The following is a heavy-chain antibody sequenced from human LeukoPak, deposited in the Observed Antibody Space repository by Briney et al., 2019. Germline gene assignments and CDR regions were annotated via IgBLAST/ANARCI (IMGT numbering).Heavy chain of an antibody. CDR1: GGSISSGGYS. V-gene: IGHV4-30-2*01. CDR2: IYHSGST. CDR3: ARSLSTIFEYYFDY. J-gene: IGHJ4*02. D-gene: IGHD3-3*01. Sequence: PPQTLSLTCAVSGGSISSGGYSWSWIRQPPGKGLEWIGYIYHSGSTHNNPSLKSRVTISVDRSKNQFSLKLSSVTAADTAVYYCARSLSTIFEYYFDYWGQGTLVTVSS.